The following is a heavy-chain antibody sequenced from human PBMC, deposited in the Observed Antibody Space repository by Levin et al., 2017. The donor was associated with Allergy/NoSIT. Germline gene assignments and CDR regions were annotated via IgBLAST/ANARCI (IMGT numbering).Heavy chain of an antibody. D-gene: IGHD1-1*01. CDR1: GGSISTNDYY. CDR2: IRYSGDT. J-gene: IGHJ5*02. Sequence: SETLSLTCTVSGGSISTNDYYWAWIRQPPGKGLECIGEIRYSGDTYYIPSLKSRVTMSVDTSKNQFSVMLSSVTAADTALYYCARRRAGKNWFDTWGQGTLVTVSS. CDR3: ARRRAGKNWFDT. V-gene: IGHV4-39*01.